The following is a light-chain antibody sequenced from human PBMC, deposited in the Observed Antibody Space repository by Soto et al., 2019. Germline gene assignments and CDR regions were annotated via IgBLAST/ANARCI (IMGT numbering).Light chain of an antibody. J-gene: IGKJ2*01. CDR3: QQYGSSPMYT. Sequence: EIVLTQSPGTLSLSPGERATLSCRASQTISSSYLAWYQQKPGQAPRLLMYGASNRATGIPARFSGSGSGTDFTLTISRLEREEFAVYFCQQYGSSPMYTFGQGTKLQIK. CDR2: GAS. V-gene: IGKV3-20*01. CDR1: QTISSSY.